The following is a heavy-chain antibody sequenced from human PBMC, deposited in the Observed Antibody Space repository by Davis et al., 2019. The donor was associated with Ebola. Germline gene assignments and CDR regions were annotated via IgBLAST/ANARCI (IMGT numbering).Heavy chain of an antibody. Sequence: SVKVSCKASGYTFTSYGISWVRQAPGQGLEWMGGIIPIFGTANYAQKFQGRVTITADESTSTAYMELSSLRSEDTAVYYCARLLGIAARLWFDPWGQGTLVTVSS. D-gene: IGHD6-6*01. J-gene: IGHJ5*02. CDR3: ARLLGIAARLWFDP. CDR2: IIPIFGTA. CDR1: GYTFTSYG. V-gene: IGHV1-69*13.